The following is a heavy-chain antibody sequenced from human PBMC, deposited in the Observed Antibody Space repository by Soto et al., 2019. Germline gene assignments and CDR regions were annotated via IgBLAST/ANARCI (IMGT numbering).Heavy chain of an antibody. CDR3: ARNKDREQLGGNYYSALDV. CDR1: GDTFDTFA. CDR2: IIPIFRTP. J-gene: IGHJ6*02. Sequence: QVQLVQSGAEVLKPGSSVKVSCKASGDTFDTFAISWVRQAPGQGLEWMGGIIPIFRTPDYAQKFQGRVTITADVSTSTAYMELSSLRSAATAVYYCARNKDREQLGGNYYSALDVWGQGTTVTVSS. V-gene: IGHV1-69*12. D-gene: IGHD1-1*01.